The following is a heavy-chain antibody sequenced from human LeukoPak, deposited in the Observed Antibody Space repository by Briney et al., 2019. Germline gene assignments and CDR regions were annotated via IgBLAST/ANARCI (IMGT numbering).Heavy chain of an antibody. V-gene: IGHV1-2*02. CDR1: GYTFTGYF. J-gene: IGHJ4*02. Sequence: ASVKVSCKASGYTFTGYFIHWVRQAPGQGLEWMGWINPNSGGTNYAQKFQGRVTMTRDTSISTAYMELNRLRSDDTAVYYCARLSVSSWYPYLDYWGQGSLVTVSS. CDR2: INPNSGGT. D-gene: IGHD6-13*01. CDR3: ARLSVSSWYPYLDY.